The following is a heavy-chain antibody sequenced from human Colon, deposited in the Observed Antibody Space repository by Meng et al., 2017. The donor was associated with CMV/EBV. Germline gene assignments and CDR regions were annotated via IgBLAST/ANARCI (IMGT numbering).Heavy chain of an antibody. CDR3: ARDTTSGSYLHHYGMDV. CDR2: ISATSTYI. CDR1: GFTFSYYI. Sequence: GESLKIPCAASGFTFSYYIMNWVRQAPGKGLEWVSSISATSTYIYYAASVKGRVTISRDNGKNLVYLQMNNLRAEDTAVYYCARDTTSGSYLHHYGMDVWGLGTTVTVSS. V-gene: IGHV3-21*06. J-gene: IGHJ6*02. D-gene: IGHD1-26*01.